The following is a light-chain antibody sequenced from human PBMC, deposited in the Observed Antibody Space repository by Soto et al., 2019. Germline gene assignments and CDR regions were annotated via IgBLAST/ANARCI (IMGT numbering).Light chain of an antibody. CDR1: TGAVTSGNY. Sequence: QAVVTQEPSLTVSPGGTVTLTCASSTGAVTSGNYPNWIHQKPGQAPRALIYRITNKHSWTPARFSGSLLGGKAALTLSGVQSEDEAGYYCLLFPDGAKVFGGGTKLTVL. V-gene: IGLV7-43*01. J-gene: IGLJ3*02. CDR3: LLFPDGAKV. CDR2: RIT.